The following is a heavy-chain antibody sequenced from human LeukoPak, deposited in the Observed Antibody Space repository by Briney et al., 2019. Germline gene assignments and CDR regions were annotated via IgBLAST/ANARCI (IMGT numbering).Heavy chain of an antibody. CDR1: GGSISTYY. CDR3: ARGPDYYGSLVDY. J-gene: IGHJ4*02. CDR2: IYYSGST. Sequence: PSETLSLTCTVSGGSISTYYWSWIRRPPGKGLEWIGYIYYSGSTNYNPSLKSRVTISVDTSKNQFSLKLSSVTAADTAVYYCARGPDYYGSLVDYWGQGTLVTVSS. V-gene: IGHV4-59*01. D-gene: IGHD3-10*01.